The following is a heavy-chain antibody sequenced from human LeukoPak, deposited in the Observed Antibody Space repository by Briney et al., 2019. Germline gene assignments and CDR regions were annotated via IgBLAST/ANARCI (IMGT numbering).Heavy chain of an antibody. CDR2: IYYSGNT. CDR1: GGSISSDGYY. CDR3: AGANSGYYREDSYFDS. J-gene: IGHJ4*02. V-gene: IGHV4-31*03. Sequence: PSETLSLTCTVSGGSISSDGYYWSWIRQHPGKGLEWIGYIYYSGNTYYNPSLKSRVTISVDTSKNQFSLKLSSMTAADTAVFYCAGANSGYYREDSYFDSWGQGTLVTVSS. D-gene: IGHD5-12*01.